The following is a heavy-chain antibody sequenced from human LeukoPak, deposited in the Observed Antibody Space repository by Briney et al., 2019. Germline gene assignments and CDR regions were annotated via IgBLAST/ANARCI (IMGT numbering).Heavy chain of an antibody. Sequence: PGGSLRLSCAASGFTFSSYAMSWVRQAPGKGLEWVSAISGSGGSTYYADSVKGRFTISRDNSKNTLYLHMNSLRAEDTAVYYCAPLGGSSGWRFDYWGQGTLVTVSS. CDR1: GFTFSSYA. J-gene: IGHJ4*02. CDR3: APLGGSSGWRFDY. V-gene: IGHV3-23*01. CDR2: ISGSGGST. D-gene: IGHD6-19*01.